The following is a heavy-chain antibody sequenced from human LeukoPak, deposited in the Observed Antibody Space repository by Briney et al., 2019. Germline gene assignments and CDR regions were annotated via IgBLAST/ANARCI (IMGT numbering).Heavy chain of an antibody. CDR1: SYSISSDYY. J-gene: IGHJ3*02. CDR2: ICHSGST. CDR3: ARHSQWGLVPWTFDI. V-gene: IGHV4-38-2*01. D-gene: IGHD2-21*01. Sequence: PSETLSLTCAVSSYSISSDYYWGWIRQPPGKGLEWIGTICHSGSTYYNPSLVSRVSMSVDTSKNQFSLKLYSVTAADTAVYSCARHSQWGLVPWTFDIWGRGTMVTVSS.